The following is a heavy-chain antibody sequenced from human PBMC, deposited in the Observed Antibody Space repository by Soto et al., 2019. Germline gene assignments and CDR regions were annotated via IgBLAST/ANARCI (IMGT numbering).Heavy chain of an antibody. CDR2: ISNRGDT. CDR3: AREPRYCRGGSCSITGDAYDI. CDR1: GFIVSDTY. D-gene: IGHD2-15*01. V-gene: IGHV3-66*01. Sequence: SLRLSCTASGFIVSDTYVNWVRQAPGKGLEWVSVISNRGDTHYADSVRGRFSLSRDISDNTLHLQMNNLRVEDTAVYYCAREPRYCRGGSCSITGDAYDIWGQGTMVTVPS. J-gene: IGHJ3*02.